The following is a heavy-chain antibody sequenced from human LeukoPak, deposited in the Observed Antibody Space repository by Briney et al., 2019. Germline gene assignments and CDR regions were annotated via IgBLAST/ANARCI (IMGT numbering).Heavy chain of an antibody. CDR1: GLTFSSYA. Sequence: QPGRSLRLSCAASGLTFSSYAMHWVRQAPGKGLEWVAVISYDGSNKYYADSVKGRFTISRDNSKNTLYLQMNSLRAEDTAVYYCARDRAIAAAAGCYMDVWGKGTTVTVSS. D-gene: IGHD6-13*01. CDR3: ARDRAIAAAAGCYMDV. J-gene: IGHJ6*03. CDR2: ISYDGSNK. V-gene: IGHV3-30*01.